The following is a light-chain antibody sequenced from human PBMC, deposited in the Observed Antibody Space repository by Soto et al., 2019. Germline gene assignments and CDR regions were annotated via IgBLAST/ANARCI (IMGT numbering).Light chain of an antibody. CDR2: AAS. Sequence: DIQLTQSPSFLSESVGDRVTITCRASQGISSYLAWYQQKPGKAPKLLIYAASTLQSGVPSRFSGSGSGAEFTLTISSLQPEDFATYYCQQLNSYPRTFGQGTKLEIK. V-gene: IGKV1-9*01. J-gene: IGKJ2*01. CDR3: QQLNSYPRT. CDR1: QGISSY.